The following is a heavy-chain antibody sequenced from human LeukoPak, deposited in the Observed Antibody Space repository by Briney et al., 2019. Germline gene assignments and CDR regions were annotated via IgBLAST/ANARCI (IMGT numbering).Heavy chain of an antibody. Sequence: GGSLRLSCAAAGFTFRSYGMHWVRQAPGKGLEWVAVIWYDGSNKYYADSVKGRFTISRDNSKNTLYLQMNSLRAEDTAVYYCARAPYGGNSLDYWGQGTLVTVSS. D-gene: IGHD4-23*01. V-gene: IGHV3-33*01. J-gene: IGHJ4*02. CDR1: GFTFRSYG. CDR2: IWYDGSNK. CDR3: ARAPYGGNSLDY.